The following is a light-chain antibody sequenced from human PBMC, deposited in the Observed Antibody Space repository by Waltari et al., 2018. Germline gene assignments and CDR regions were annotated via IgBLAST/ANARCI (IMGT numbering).Light chain of an antibody. CDR1: AMPKQY. J-gene: IGLJ3*02. CDR2: KDN. V-gene: IGLV3-25*03. Sequence: SYELTQPPSVSVSPGQTARITCSGDAMPKQYPHWYQQKPGQAPVLIIYKDNERPSGIPERFSGSTSGTTVTLTISGVQADDEADYYCQSSDSIETWVFGGGTKLTVL. CDR3: QSSDSIETWV.